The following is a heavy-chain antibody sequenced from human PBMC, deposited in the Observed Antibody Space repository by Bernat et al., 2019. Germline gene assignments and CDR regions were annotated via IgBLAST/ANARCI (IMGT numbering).Heavy chain of an antibody. Sequence: QVQLVESGGGVVQPGRSLRLSCAASGFTFSSYAMHWVRQAPGKGLEWVAVISYDGSNKYYADSVKGRFTISRDNSKNTLYLQMNSLRAEDTAVYYCARDPLAAAVRGAFDIWGQGTMVTVSS. V-gene: IGHV3-30*01. J-gene: IGHJ3*02. CDR1: GFTFSSYA. D-gene: IGHD6-13*01. CDR3: ARDPLAAAVRGAFDI. CDR2: ISYDGSNK.